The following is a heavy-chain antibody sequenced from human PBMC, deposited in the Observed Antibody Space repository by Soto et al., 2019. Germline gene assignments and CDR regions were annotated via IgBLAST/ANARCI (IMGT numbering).Heavy chain of an antibody. Sequence: VKGSCKDSGFTFTSAAVQWVRPARGQRLEWIGWVVVGSGNTNYAQKFQERVTITRDMSTSTAYIELSSLRSEDTAVYYCAAGYRDGLMAAVDRWG. V-gene: IGHV1-58*01. J-gene: IGHJ3*02. CDR3: AAGYRDGLMAAVDR. CDR2: VVVGSGNT. CDR1: GFTFTSAA. D-gene: IGHD6-25*01.